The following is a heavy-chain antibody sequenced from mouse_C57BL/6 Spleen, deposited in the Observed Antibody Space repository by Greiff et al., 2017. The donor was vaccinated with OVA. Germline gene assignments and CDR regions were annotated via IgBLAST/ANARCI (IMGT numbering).Heavy chain of an antibody. CDR3: ARSGSSHWYFDV. J-gene: IGHJ1*03. CDR1: GYTFTGYW. D-gene: IGHD1-1*01. V-gene: IGHV1-9*01. CDR2: ILPGSGST. Sequence: VQLKQSGAELMKPGASVKLFCKATGYTFTGYWIEWVKQRPGHGLEWIGEILPGSGSTTYNEKFKGKATFTADTSSNTAYMQLSSLTTEDSAIYYCARSGSSHWYFDVWGTGTTVTVSS.